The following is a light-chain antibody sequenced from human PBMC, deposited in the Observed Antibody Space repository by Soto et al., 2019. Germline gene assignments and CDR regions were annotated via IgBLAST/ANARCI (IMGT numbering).Light chain of an antibody. CDR3: QQRKYWPPLT. Sequence: EVVVTQSPVTLALSPGERATLSCRTSQSVDIYVAWYQQKPGQAPRLLIYDASNNAPGIPARFSGSGSGTDFTLPISSLEPEDVAVYYCQQRKYWPPLTFGGGTKVEIK. V-gene: IGKV3-11*01. J-gene: IGKJ4*01. CDR1: QSVDIY. CDR2: DAS.